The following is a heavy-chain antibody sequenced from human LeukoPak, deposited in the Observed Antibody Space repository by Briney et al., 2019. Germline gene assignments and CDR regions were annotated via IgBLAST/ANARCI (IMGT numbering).Heavy chain of an antibody. CDR3: AKVYYGSGSYYQYYFDY. CDR2: ISGSGGST. D-gene: IGHD3-10*01. Sequence: GGSLRLSCAASGFTFSSYAMSWVRQAPGKGLEWVSAISGSGGSTYYADSVKGRFTISRDNSKNTLYLQMNSLRAEDTAVYYCAKVYYGSGSYYQYYFDYWGQGTLVTVSS. CDR1: GFTFSSYA. J-gene: IGHJ4*02. V-gene: IGHV3-23*01.